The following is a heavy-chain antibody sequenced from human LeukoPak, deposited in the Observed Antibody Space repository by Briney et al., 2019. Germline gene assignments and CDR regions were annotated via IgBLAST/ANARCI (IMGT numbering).Heavy chain of an antibody. Sequence: GESLKISCKGSGYSFTSYWIGWVRQMPGKGLEWMGIIYPGDSDTRYSPSFQGQVTISADKSISTAYLQWSSLKASDTAMYYCARPIHRVYSYGYVDAFDIWGQGTMVTVSS. D-gene: IGHD5-18*01. V-gene: IGHV5-51*01. CDR1: GYSFTSYW. J-gene: IGHJ3*02. CDR2: IYPGDSDT. CDR3: ARPIHRVYSYGYVDAFDI.